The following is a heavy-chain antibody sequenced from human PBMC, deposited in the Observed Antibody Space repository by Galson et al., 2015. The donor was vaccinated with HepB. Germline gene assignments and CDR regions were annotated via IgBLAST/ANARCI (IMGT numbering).Heavy chain of an antibody. CDR2: IPHSVTT. CDR3: ARGSHLGRSSPNERHNTHFFDY. D-gene: IGHD1-1*01. V-gene: IGHV4-30-2*01. J-gene: IGHJ4*02. Sequence: TLSLTCTVSGDSMSSGAYSWSWIRQPPGQGLEWIGYIPHSVTTYYNPSLKSRVTISADRSKNQFSLTLSSVTAADTAVYYCARGSHLGRSSPNERHNTHFFDYWGQGILVTVSS. CDR1: GDSMSSGAYS.